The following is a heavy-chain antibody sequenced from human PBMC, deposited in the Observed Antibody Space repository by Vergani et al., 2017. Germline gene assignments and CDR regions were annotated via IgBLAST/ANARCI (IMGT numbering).Heavy chain of an antibody. CDR2: ISAYNGNT. D-gene: IGHD3-16*01. V-gene: IGHV1-18*01. CDR1: GYTFTSYG. CDR3: ARGEVFDNSAPSLQKNYYYYYYMDV. Sequence: QVQLVQSGAEVKKPGASVKVSCKASGYTFTSYGISWVRQAPGQGLEWMGWISAYNGNTNYAQKLQGRVTMTRNTSISTAYMELSSLRSEDTAVYYCARGEVFDNSAPSLQKNYYYYYYMDVWGKGTTVTVSS. J-gene: IGHJ6*03.